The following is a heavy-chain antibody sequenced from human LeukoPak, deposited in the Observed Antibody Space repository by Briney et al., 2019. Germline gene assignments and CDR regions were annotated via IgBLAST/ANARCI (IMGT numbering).Heavy chain of an antibody. Sequence: PGRSLRLSCAASGFTFSRYGMHWVRQAPGKGLEWVAVVSFEGSNKYYADSVKGRFTISRDNSKNTLSLQMISLRAEDTAVYYCAKDMGYYYGSGSYPPENDYWGQGTLVTVSS. CDR1: GFTFSRYG. V-gene: IGHV3-30*18. CDR2: VSFEGSNK. D-gene: IGHD3-10*01. J-gene: IGHJ4*02. CDR3: AKDMGYYYGSGSYPPENDY.